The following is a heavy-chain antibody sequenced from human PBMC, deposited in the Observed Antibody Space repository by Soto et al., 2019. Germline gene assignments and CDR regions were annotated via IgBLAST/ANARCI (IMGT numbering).Heavy chain of an antibody. Sequence: SETLSLTCAVYGGSVSGNYWGWIRQPPGKALEWIGEINHSGSTNYNPSLKSRVTISVDTSKNQFSLKLSSVTAADTAVYYCARVRTYFDYWGQGTLVTVSS. CDR1: GGSVSGNY. V-gene: IGHV4-34*01. CDR2: INHSGST. J-gene: IGHJ4*02. CDR3: ARVRTYFDY.